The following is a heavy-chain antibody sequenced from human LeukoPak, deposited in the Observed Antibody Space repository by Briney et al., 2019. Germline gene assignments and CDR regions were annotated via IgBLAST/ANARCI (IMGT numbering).Heavy chain of an antibody. Sequence: PSETLSLTCDVSGVSISDGYYWGWIRQPPGKGLEWIGSLFHNGPSYYNPSLNSRVIITMDTSKNQLFLKLTTVTAAYKAVYFCAILWYESWIAPWGQGALVTVS. CDR2: LFHNGPS. V-gene: IGHV4-38-2*01. D-gene: IGHD2-21*01. CDR3: AILWYESWIAP. J-gene: IGHJ5*02. CDR1: GVSISDGYY.